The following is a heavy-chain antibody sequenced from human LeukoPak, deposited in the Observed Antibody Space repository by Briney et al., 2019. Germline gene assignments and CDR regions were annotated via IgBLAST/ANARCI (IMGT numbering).Heavy chain of an antibody. J-gene: IGHJ4*02. Sequence: SETLSLTCTVSGDSISSSNYYWGWIRQPPGKGLEWIGSLYYSGTTYYNPSLKSRVTISVDTSKNQFSLKLNSVTAADTAVYYCARISRYYYDSSGSFDYWGQGTLVTVSS. CDR2: LYYSGTT. CDR1: GDSISSSNYY. V-gene: IGHV4-39*07. CDR3: ARISRYYYDSSGSFDY. D-gene: IGHD3-22*01.